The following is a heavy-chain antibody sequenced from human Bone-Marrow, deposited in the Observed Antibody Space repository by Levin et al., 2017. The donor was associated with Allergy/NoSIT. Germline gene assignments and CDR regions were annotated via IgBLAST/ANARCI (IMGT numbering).Heavy chain of an antibody. Sequence: ASVKVSCKASGGTFSSYAISWVRQAPGQGLEWMGGIIPIFGTANYAQKFQGRVTITADKSTSTAYMELSSLRSEDTAVYYCARAQREYYDFWSGYPEHYYYYYYMDVWGKGTTVTVSS. CDR2: IIPIFGTA. V-gene: IGHV1-69*06. J-gene: IGHJ6*03. CDR3: ARAQREYYDFWSGYPEHYYYYYYMDV. D-gene: IGHD3-3*01. CDR1: GGTFSSYA.